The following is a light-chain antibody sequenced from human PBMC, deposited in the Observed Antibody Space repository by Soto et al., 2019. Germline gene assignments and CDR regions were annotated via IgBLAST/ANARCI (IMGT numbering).Light chain of an antibody. CDR2: AAS. J-gene: IGKJ2*02. CDR3: QQSYSVPCT. Sequence: IQMTQSPSSLSASVGDRVTITCRASQSISSYLNWYQQKPGKAPKFLISAASTLQTGVPSRFSGSGSGTDFTLTISSLQPEDFATYFCQQSYSVPCTFGQGTKLEI. V-gene: IGKV1-39*01. CDR1: QSISSY.